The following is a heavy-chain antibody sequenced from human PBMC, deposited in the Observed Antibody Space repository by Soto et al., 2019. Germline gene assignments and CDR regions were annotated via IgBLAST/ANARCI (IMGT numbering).Heavy chain of an antibody. Sequence: QVQLVESGGGLVKPGGSLRLSCAASGFTFSDYYMSWIRQAPGKGLEWVSYISSSSSYTNYADSVKGRFTISRDNAKNSLYLQMNSLRAEDTALYYSARSPPGYYYGMDVWGQGTTVTVSS. CDR3: ARSPPGYYYGMDV. J-gene: IGHJ6*02. CDR1: GFTFSDYY. V-gene: IGHV3-11*06. CDR2: ISSSSSYT.